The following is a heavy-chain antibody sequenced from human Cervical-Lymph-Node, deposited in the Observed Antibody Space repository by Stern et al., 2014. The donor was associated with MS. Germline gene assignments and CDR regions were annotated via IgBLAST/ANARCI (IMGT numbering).Heavy chain of an antibody. CDR2: IIPIFGSA. Sequence: QVQLLQPGAEVKKPGSSVRVSCKAHGDTLSNYAFSWVRQAPGQGLEWMGGIIPIFGSAKYAQKFQGRVTIIADASTTTVYMEMSSLTSDDTAVYFCARDVHSGYAYWGQGTLVTVSS. J-gene: IGHJ4*02. CDR1: GDTLSNYA. D-gene: IGHD5-12*01. V-gene: IGHV1-69*01. CDR3: ARDVHSGYAY.